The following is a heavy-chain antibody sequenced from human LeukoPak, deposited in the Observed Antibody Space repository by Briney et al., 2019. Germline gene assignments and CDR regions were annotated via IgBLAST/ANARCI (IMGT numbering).Heavy chain of an antibody. Sequence: PSEILSLTCAVYGGSFSGYYWSWIRQPPGKGLEWIGEINHSGSTNYNPSLKSRVTISVDTSKNQFSLKLSSVTAADTAVYYCARRSEYCSSTSCYQEAYYGMDVWGQGTTVTVSS. CDR1: GGSFSGYY. CDR2: INHSGST. V-gene: IGHV4-34*01. D-gene: IGHD2-2*01. J-gene: IGHJ6*02. CDR3: ARRSEYCSSTSCYQEAYYGMDV.